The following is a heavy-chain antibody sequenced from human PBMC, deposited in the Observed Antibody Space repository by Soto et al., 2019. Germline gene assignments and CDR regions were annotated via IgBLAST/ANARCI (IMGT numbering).Heavy chain of an antibody. CDR2: ISSSSSYI. D-gene: IGHD3-10*01. V-gene: IGHV3-21*01. Sequence: EVQLVESGGGLVKPGGSLRLSCAASGFTFSSNTMNWVRQAPGKGLEWVSSISSSSSYIYYADSVKGRFTISRDNAKNSLYLQMNSLRAEDTAVYYCARENYYGSGPRGYDYWGQGTLVTAS. J-gene: IGHJ4*02. CDR3: ARENYYGSGPRGYDY. CDR1: GFTFSSNT.